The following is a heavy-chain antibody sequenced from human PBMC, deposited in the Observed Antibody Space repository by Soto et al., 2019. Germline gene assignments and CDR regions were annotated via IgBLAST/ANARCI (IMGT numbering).Heavy chain of an antibody. D-gene: IGHD5-12*01. J-gene: IGHJ6*02. CDR3: ARDGGYDYLVDTPYWAPDIKSYGKAV. Sequence: ASVKVSCKASGYTFTGYYMHWVRQAPGQGLEWMGWINPNSGGTNYAQKFQGWVTMTRDTSISTAYMELSRLRSDDTAVYYCARDGGYDYLVDTPYWAPDIKSYGKAVWAQGTTVTV. V-gene: IGHV1-2*04. CDR2: INPNSGGT. CDR1: GYTFTGYY.